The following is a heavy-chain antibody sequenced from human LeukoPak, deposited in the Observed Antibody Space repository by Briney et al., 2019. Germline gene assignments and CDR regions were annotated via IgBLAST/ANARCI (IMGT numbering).Heavy chain of an antibody. J-gene: IGHJ4*02. Sequence: SEALSVTCAVYGGSFCGDYWCWIRQPPRRGLEWIGEIFHSGGTNYNPSLKSRVTISVDTSKNQLSLKLSSVTAEDTAVYYCARSFGGLIVATILFDYWGPGTMVTVSS. CDR1: GGSFCGDY. D-gene: IGHD5-12*01. V-gene: IGHV4-34*12. CDR3: ARSFGGLIVATILFDY. CDR2: IFHSGGT.